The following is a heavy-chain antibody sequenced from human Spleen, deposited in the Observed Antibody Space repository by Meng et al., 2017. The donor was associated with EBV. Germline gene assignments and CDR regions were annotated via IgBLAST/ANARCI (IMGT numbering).Heavy chain of an antibody. CDR1: GFTFSDFY. J-gene: IGHJ4*02. V-gene: IGHV3-11*01. D-gene: IGHD4-17*01. CDR2: ITSSGNPI. Sequence: VGSGGVLVQPGESLRLSCAASGFTFSDFYMSWIRQASGKGLELFSYITSSGNPIYYADSVKGRFIISRDNAKNSLYLQMNSLRAEDAAVYYCATYRDYVLDYWGQGTLVTVSS. CDR3: ATYRDYVLDY.